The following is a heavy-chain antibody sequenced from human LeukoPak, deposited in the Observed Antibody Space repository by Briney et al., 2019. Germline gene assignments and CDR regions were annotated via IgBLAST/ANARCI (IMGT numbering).Heavy chain of an antibody. CDR1: GFTFSSYS. V-gene: IGHV3-21*01. J-gene: IGHJ5*02. D-gene: IGHD5-12*01. CDR3: ARVDSGYDFRWFDP. CDR2: ISSSSSYI. Sequence: GGSLRLSCAASGFTFSSYSMNWVRQAPGKGLEWVSSISSSSSYIYYADSVKGRFTISRDNAKNSLYLQMNSLRAEDTAVYYCARVDSGYDFRWFDPWGQGTLVTVSS.